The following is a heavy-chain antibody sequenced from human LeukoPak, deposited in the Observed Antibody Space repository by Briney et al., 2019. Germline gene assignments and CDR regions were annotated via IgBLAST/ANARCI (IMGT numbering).Heavy chain of an antibody. CDR1: GFTFSNFA. V-gene: IGHV3-23*01. D-gene: IGHD3-16*01. J-gene: IGHJ4*02. Sequence: GGSLRLSCAASGFTFSNFAMSWVRQAPGKGLQWVSAISDSGGGTFYAASVKGRFTISRDNSKNTPYLQMNSLRAEDTAVYYCAKVGVGWVAFEYWGQGTLVTVSS. CDR2: ISDSGGGT. CDR3: AKVGVGWVAFEY.